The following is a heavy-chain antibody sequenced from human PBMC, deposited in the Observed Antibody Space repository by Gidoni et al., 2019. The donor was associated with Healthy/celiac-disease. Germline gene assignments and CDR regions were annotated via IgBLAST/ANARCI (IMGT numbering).Heavy chain of an antibody. CDR1: GFSLSNARMG. D-gene: IGHD3-22*01. J-gene: IGHJ4*02. CDR2: IFSNDEK. CDR3: ARIPDDSSGYYSVPFDY. Sequence: QVTLKESGPVLVKPTETLTLTCTVAGFSLSNARMGVSWIRQPPGKALEWLAHIFSNDEKSYSTSLKSRLTISKDTAKSQVVLTMTNMDPVDTATYYCARIPDDSSGYYSVPFDYWGQGTLVTVSS. V-gene: IGHV2-26*01.